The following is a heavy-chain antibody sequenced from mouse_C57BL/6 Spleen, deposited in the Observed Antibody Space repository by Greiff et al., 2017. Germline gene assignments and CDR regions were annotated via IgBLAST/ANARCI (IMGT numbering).Heavy chain of an antibody. D-gene: IGHD1-1*01. V-gene: IGHV5-17*01. CDR3: ARRLLRSYWYFDV. CDR2: ISSGSSTI. J-gene: IGHJ1*03. CDR1: GFTFSDYG. Sequence: EVKLQESGGGLVKPGGSLKLSCAASGFTFSDYGMHWVRQAPEKGLEWVAYISSGSSTIYYADTVKGRFTISRDNAKNTLFLQMTSLRSEDTAMYYCARRLLRSYWYFDVWGTGTTVTVSS.